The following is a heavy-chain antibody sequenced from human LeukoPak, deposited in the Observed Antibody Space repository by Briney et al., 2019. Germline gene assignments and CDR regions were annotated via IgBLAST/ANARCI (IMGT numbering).Heavy chain of an antibody. CDR1: GITFSSYW. Sequence: GGSLRLSCAASGITFSSYWMHWVRQAPGKGLVWVSRITSDGSNTNYADSVKGRFTISRDNAKNTLYLHMNSLRAEDTAVYYCARDHSWYYFDYWGQGTLVTVSS. CDR3: ARDHSWYYFDY. J-gene: IGHJ4*02. CDR2: ITSDGSNT. D-gene: IGHD6-13*01. V-gene: IGHV3-74*01.